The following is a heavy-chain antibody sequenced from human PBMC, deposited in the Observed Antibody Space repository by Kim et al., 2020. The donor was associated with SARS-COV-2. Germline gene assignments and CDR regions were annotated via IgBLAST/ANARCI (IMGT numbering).Heavy chain of an antibody. D-gene: IGHD6-13*01. J-gene: IGHJ4*02. Sequence: GGSLRLSCVASGFTFSSYWMSWVRQAPGKGLEWVANINQTGTDKYYVDSVKGRFTISRDNSKNSLYLEMHSLRAEDTAVYYCARLVAAGFDNWGQGTLATVSS. CDR3: ARLVAAGFDN. V-gene: IGHV3-7*03. CDR2: INQTGTDK. CDR1: GFTFSSYW.